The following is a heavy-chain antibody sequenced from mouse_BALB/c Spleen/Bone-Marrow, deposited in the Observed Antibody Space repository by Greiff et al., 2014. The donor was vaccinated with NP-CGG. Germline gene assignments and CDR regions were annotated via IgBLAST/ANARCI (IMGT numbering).Heavy chain of an antibody. CDR3: AVYDYEGFAY. Sequence: EVKLVESGAELVKPGASVKLSCTASGSNIKDTYMHWVKQRPEQGLEWIGRIDPANGNTKYDPKFQGKATITADTSSNTAYLQLSSLTSEDTAVYYCAVYDYEGFAYWGQGTLVTVSA. CDR2: IDPANGNT. J-gene: IGHJ3*01. D-gene: IGHD2-4*01. CDR1: GSNIKDTY. V-gene: IGHV14-3*02.